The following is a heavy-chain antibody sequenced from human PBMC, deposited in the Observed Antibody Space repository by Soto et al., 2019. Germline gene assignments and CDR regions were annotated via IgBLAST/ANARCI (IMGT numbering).Heavy chain of an antibody. V-gene: IGHV3-74*01. CDR3: ARDDSGSYDWLSYGMDV. J-gene: IGHJ6*02. CDR2: INSDVSST. D-gene: IGHD1-26*01. CDR1: GFTFSSYW. Sequence: EVQLVESGGGLVQPGGSLRLSCAASGFTFSSYWMHWVRQAPGKGLVWVSRINSDVSSTSYADSVKGRFTISRDNAKNTLYLQMNSLRAEDTAVYYCARDDSGSYDWLSYGMDVWGQGTMVTVS.